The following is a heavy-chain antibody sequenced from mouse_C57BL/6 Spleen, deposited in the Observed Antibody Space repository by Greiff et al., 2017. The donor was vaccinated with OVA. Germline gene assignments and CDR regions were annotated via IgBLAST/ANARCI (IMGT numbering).Heavy chain of an antibody. Sequence: VMLVESGPGLVQPSQSLSITCTVSGFSLTSYGVHWVRQSPGKGLEWLGVIWSGGSTDYNAAFISRLSISKDNSKSQVFFKMNSLQANDTAIYYCARTYSNYLDYWGQGTTLTVSS. CDR1: GFSLTSYG. D-gene: IGHD2-5*01. CDR3: ARTYSNYLDY. CDR2: IWSGGST. V-gene: IGHV2-2*02. J-gene: IGHJ2*01.